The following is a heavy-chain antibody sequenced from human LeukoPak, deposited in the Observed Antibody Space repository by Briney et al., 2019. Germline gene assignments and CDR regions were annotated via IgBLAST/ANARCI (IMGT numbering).Heavy chain of an antibody. Sequence: GASVKVSCKASGGTFSSYAISWVRHAPGQGLEWMGGIIPIFGTANYAQKFQGRVTITADESTSTAYMELSSLRSEDTAVYYCARGSTYYDSSGQVPFDYWGQGTLVTVSS. V-gene: IGHV1-69*13. CDR2: IIPIFGTA. CDR3: ARGSTYYDSSGQVPFDY. J-gene: IGHJ4*02. CDR1: GGTFSSYA. D-gene: IGHD3-22*01.